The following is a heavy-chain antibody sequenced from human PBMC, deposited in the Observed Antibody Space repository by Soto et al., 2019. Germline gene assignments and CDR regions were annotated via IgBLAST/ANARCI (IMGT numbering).Heavy chain of an antibody. CDR1: GFTFSSYG. CDR3: AKTPGIAVAGTWLMGYYYYGMDV. J-gene: IGHJ6*02. Sequence: PGGSLRLSCAASGFTFSSYGMHWVRQAPGKGLEWVAVISYDGSNKYYADSVKGRFTISRDNSKNTLYLQMNSLRAEDTAVYYCAKTPGIAVAGTWLMGYYYYGMDVWAQGTTVTVSS. CDR2: ISYDGSNK. D-gene: IGHD6-19*01. V-gene: IGHV3-30*18.